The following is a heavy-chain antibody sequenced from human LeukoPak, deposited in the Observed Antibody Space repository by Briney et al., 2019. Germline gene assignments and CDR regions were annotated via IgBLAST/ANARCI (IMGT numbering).Heavy chain of an antibody. CDR2: MNPNSGNT. Sequence: GASVKVSCKASGYTFTSYDINWVRQATGQGLEWMGWMNPNSGNTGYAQKFRGRVTMTRNTSISTAYMELSSLRSEDTAVYYCARGRRGRYYYYMDVWGKGTTVTVSS. J-gene: IGHJ6*03. D-gene: IGHD1-1*01. CDR3: ARGRRGRYYYYMDV. CDR1: GYTFTSYD. V-gene: IGHV1-8*01.